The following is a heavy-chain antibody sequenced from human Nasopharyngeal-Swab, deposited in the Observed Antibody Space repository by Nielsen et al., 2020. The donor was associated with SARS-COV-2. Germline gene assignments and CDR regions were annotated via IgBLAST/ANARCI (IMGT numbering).Heavy chain of an antibody. CDR1: GFTFNNYN. V-gene: IGHV3-21*01. D-gene: IGHD3-10*01. J-gene: IGHJ6*02. CDR2: ISSSSSYI. Sequence: GESLKISCAASGFTFNNYNFNWVRQAPGKGPEWVSSISSSSSYIYYADSVKGRFTISRDNAKNSLYLQMNSLRAEDTAVYYCARRKEILWLGSQRHGMDVWGQGTTVTVSS. CDR3: ARRKEILWLGSQRHGMDV.